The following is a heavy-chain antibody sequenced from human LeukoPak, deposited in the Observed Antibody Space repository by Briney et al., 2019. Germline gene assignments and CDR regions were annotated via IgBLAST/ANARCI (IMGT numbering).Heavy chain of an antibody. CDR1: GYTFTGYY. Sequence: ASVKVSCKASGYTFTGYYMHWVRQAPGQGLEWMGWINSNSGGTNYAQKFQGRVTMTRDTSISTAYMELSRLRSDDTAVYYCARDRLLAVANAYYYYMDVWGKGTTVTVSS. D-gene: IGHD6-19*01. CDR2: INSNSGGT. J-gene: IGHJ6*03. CDR3: ARDRLLAVANAYYYYMDV. V-gene: IGHV1-2*02.